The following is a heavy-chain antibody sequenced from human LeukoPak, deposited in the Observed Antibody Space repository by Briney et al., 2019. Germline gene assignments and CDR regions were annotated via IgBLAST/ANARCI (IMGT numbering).Heavy chain of an antibody. CDR1: GFTLSSYS. CDR3: AKKTSEYGDASSPDY. CDR2: IDSDTYGNTI. J-gene: IGHJ4*02. D-gene: IGHD4-17*01. V-gene: IGHV3-48*01. Sequence: SGGSLRLSCAASGFTLSSYSMNWVRQAPGKGLEWISYIDSDTYGNTIYYPHTVKGRFTISRDNSKNTLHLQMKSLRAEDTAVYYCAKKTSEYGDASSPDYWGQGTLVTVSS.